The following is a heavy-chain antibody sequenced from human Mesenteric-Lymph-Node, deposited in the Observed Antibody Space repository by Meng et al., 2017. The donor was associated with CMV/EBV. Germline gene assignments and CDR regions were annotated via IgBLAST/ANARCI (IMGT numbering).Heavy chain of an antibody. CDR1: GYTFTSYD. Sequence: ASVKVSCKASGYTFTSYDINWVRQATGQGLEWMGWINPNSGGTNYAQKFQGRVTMTRDTSISTAYMELSRLRSDDTAVYYCARVGYSYATRASYYFDYWGQGTLVTVSS. D-gene: IGHD5-18*01. CDR2: INPNSGGT. V-gene: IGHV1-2*02. J-gene: IGHJ4*02. CDR3: ARVGYSYATRASYYFDY.